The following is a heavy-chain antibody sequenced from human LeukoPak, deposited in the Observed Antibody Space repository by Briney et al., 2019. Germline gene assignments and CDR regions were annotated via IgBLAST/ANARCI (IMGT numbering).Heavy chain of an antibody. J-gene: IGHJ5*02. Sequence: SETLSLTCSVSGESITNNKYYWAWIRQPPEKGLEWIGSIFYSGSAYYNSSLQSRLSISVDTSKNHFSLKLSSVTAADTAVYYCARVNAYSNNWFDPWGQGTLATVSS. CDR3: ARVNAYSNNWFDP. D-gene: IGHD4-11*01. CDR1: GESITNNKYY. CDR2: IFYSGSA. V-gene: IGHV4-39*07.